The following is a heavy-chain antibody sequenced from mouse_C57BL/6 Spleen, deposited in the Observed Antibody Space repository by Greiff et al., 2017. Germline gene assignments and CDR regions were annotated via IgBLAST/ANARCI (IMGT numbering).Heavy chain of an antibody. CDR2: IHPNSGST. J-gene: IGHJ1*03. CDR3: ARESGYWYFDG. CDR1: GYTFTSYW. Sequence: QVQLQQPGAELVKPGASVKLSCKASGYTFTSYWMHWVKQRPGQGLEWIGMIHPNSGSTNYNEKFKSKVTLTVDKSSSTAYMQLSSLTAEDSAVYYYARESGYWYFDGWGTGTTVTVSS. V-gene: IGHV1-64*01. D-gene: IGHD1-3*01.